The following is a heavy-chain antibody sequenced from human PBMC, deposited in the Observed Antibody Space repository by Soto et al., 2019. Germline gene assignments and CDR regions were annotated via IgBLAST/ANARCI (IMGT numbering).Heavy chain of an antibody. CDR3: ARDRKQWLLPNYYDGMDV. J-gene: IGHJ6*02. Sequence: QVQLVQSGAEVKKPGSSVKVSCKASGGTFSSYAISWVRQAPGQGLEWMGGIIPIFGTANYAQKFQGRVTITADESTSTAYMELSSLRSEDTAVYYCARDRKQWLLPNYYDGMDVWGQGTTVTVSS. D-gene: IGHD6-19*01. CDR2: IIPIFGTA. CDR1: GGTFSSYA. V-gene: IGHV1-69*01.